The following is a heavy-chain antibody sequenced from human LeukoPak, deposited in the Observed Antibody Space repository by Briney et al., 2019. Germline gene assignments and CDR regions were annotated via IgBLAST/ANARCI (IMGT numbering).Heavy chain of an antibody. CDR1: GFTFSSYA. CDR2: ISGSGGST. CDR3: ALGRTSTSCFDY. D-gene: IGHD2-2*01. V-gene: IGHV3-23*01. J-gene: IGHJ4*02. Sequence: GGSLRLSCAASGFTFSSYAMSWVRQAPGKGLEWVSAISGSGGSTYYADSVKGRFTISRDNSKNTLYLQMNSLRAEDTAVYYCALGRTSTSCFDYWGQGTLVTVSS.